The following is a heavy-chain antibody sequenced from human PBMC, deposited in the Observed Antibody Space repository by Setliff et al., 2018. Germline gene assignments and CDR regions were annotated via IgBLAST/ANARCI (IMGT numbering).Heavy chain of an antibody. Sequence: SDTLSLTCTVSGGSISSGSYYWGWIRQPPRKGLEWIGSMYSSGSTYYNPSLKSRVTISVDTSQNQFSLKLSSVTAADTAAYYCASHPRVTIFGVVACDYWGQGILVTVS. CDR3: ASHPRVTIFGVVACDY. CDR2: MYSSGST. J-gene: IGHJ4*02. CDR1: GGSISSGSYY. V-gene: IGHV4-39*01. D-gene: IGHD3-3*01.